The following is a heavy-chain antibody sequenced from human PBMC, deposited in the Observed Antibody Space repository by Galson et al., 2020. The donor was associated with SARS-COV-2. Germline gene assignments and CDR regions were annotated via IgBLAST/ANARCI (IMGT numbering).Heavy chain of an antibody. J-gene: IGHJ6*02. CDR1: GFTVSRNY. Sequence: GGSLRLSCAASGFTVSRNYVTWVRQAPGKGLECVPIIFSSGTTYFADSVKGRFTISRDNSKNTVFLQMNSLGAEDTALYYCATKYYVTPGQYGMDVWGQGTTVTVS. D-gene: IGHD3-10*02. CDR2: IFSSGTT. CDR3: ATKYYVTPGQYGMDV. V-gene: IGHV3-53*01.